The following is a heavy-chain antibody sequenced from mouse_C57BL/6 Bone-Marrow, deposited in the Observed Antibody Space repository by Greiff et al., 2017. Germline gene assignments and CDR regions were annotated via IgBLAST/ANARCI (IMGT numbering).Heavy chain of an antibody. CDR1: GYSITSGYY. J-gene: IGHJ2*01. D-gene: IGHD2-10*01. CDR2: ISYDGSN. Sequence: DVKLQESGPGLVKPSQSLSLTCSVTGYSITSGYYWNWIRQFPGNKLEWMGYISYDGSNNYNPSLKNRISITRDTSKNQFFLKLNSVTTEDTATYYCAREAYFYFDYWGQGTTLTVSS. CDR3: AREAYFYFDY. V-gene: IGHV3-6*01.